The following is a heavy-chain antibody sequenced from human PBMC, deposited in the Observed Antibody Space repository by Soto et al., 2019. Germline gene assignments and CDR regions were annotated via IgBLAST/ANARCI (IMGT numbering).Heavy chain of an antibody. CDR1: GFTFGDYA. Sequence: PGGSLRLSCTASGFTFGDYAMSWFRQAPGKGLEWVGFIRSKAYGGTTEYAASVKGRFTISRDDSKSIAYLQMNSLKTEDTAVYYCIRDLAYYDFWSGYYNAFDIWGQGTMVTVSS. V-gene: IGHV3-49*03. J-gene: IGHJ3*02. D-gene: IGHD3-3*01. CDR3: IRDLAYYDFWSGYYNAFDI. CDR2: IRSKAYGGTT.